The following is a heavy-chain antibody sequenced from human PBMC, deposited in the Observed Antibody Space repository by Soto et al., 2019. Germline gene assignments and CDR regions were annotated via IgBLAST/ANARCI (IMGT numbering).Heavy chain of an antibody. CDR2: INPNSGGT. V-gene: IGHV1-2*02. CDR1: GFTFTGHY. Sequence: ASVKVSCKASGFTFTGHYIHWVRQAPGQGLEWMGWINPNSGGTSYAQKFQGRLTMTTDTSITTAYMELSRLSSDDTAFYYCARGLPLLWFGELSEWFDPWGQGTLVTVSS. D-gene: IGHD3-10*01. J-gene: IGHJ5*02. CDR3: ARGLPLLWFGELSEWFDP.